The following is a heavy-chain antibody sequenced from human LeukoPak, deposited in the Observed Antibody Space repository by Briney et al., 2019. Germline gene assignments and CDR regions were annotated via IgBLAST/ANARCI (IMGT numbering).Heavy chain of an antibody. D-gene: IGHD6-6*01. CDR2: IIPIFGTA. V-gene: IGHV1-69*05. CDR1: GGTFSSYA. CDR3: ARTGPGQLDNYMDV. Sequence: GASVKVSCKASGGTFSSYAISWVRQAPGQGLEWMGGIIPIFGTANYAQKFQGRVTITTDESTSTAYMELSSLRSEDTAVYYYARTGPGQLDNYMDVWGKGTTVTVSS. J-gene: IGHJ6*03.